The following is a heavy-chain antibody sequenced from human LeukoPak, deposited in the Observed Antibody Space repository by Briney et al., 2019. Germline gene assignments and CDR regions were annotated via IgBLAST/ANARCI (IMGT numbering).Heavy chain of an antibody. D-gene: IGHD2-21*02. V-gene: IGHV3-74*01. J-gene: IGHJ4*02. CDR2: INTDGSST. CDR1: GFTFSSYW. CDR3: TKDPHAVATPRVN. Sequence: GGSLRLSCAASGFTFSSYWIHWVRQVPGRGLVWVSRINTDGSSTNYADSVKGRFTISRDNAKNTLNLQMNSLRAEDTAIYYCTKDPHAVATPRVNWGQGILVTVSS.